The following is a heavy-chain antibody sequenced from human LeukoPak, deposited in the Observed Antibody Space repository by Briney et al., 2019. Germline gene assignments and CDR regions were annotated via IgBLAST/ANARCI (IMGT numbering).Heavy chain of an antibody. CDR1: GGSISGSSYN. J-gene: IGHJ6*03. D-gene: IGHD4-23*01. V-gene: IGHV4-39*01. Sequence: PSETLSLTCSVFGGSISGSSYNWGWIRQPPGKGLEWIGIMYYSGSTNYNPSLKSRVTISVDTSKNQFSLKLSSVTAADTAVYYCARLPSYGGNDYYYHMDVWGKGTTVTVSS. CDR2: MYYSGST. CDR3: ARLPSYGGNDYYYHMDV.